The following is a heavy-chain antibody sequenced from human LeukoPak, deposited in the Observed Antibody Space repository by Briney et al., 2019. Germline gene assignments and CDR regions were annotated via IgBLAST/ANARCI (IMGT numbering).Heavy chain of an antibody. J-gene: IGHJ6*03. CDR1: GFTFSSYE. CDR3: ARAPQLQTSYYYYYYYMDV. CDR2: IDHSGST. Sequence: GSLRLSCAASGFTFSSYEMNWVRQSPGKGLEWIGKIDHSGSTNYNPSLKSRVTISVDTSKRHFSLKLSSVTAADTAVYYCARAPQLQTSYYYYYYYMDVWDKGTTVTVSS. V-gene: IGHV4-34*01. D-gene: IGHD2-2*01.